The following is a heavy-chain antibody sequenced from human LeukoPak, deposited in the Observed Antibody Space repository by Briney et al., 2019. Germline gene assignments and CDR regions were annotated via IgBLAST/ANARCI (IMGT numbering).Heavy chain of an antibody. CDR1: GGSFSGYY. V-gene: IGHV4-34*01. Sequence: TSSETLSLTCAVYGGSFSGYYWSWIRQPPGKGLEWIGEINHSGSPNYNPSLKSRVTISVDTSKNQFSLKLSAVTAADTAVYYCARATTVTYNWFDPWGQGTLVTVSS. CDR2: INHSGSP. J-gene: IGHJ5*02. CDR3: ARATTVTYNWFDP. D-gene: IGHD4-11*01.